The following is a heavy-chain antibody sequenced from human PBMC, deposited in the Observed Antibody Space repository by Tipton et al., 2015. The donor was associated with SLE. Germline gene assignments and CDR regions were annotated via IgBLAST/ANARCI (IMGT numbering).Heavy chain of an antibody. CDR2: INHSGST. D-gene: IGHD2-2*01. V-gene: IGHV4-39*07. J-gene: IGHJ3*02. Sequence: TLSLTCTVSGGSIGSGDYYWSWIRQPPGKGLEWIGEINHSGSTNYNPSLKSRVTISVDTSKNQFSLKLSSVTAADTAVYYCASRKPALIWGQGTMVTVSS. CDR3: ASRKPALI. CDR1: GGSIGSGDYY.